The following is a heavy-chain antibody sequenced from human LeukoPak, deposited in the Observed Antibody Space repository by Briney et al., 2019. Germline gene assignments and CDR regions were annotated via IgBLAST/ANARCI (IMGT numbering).Heavy chain of an antibody. CDR3: ARLFESGTYNNFFHY. D-gene: IGHD3-10*01. CDR2: ITATSSST. J-gene: IGHJ4*02. V-gene: IGHV3-23*01. CDR1: GFTFSTYA. Sequence: GGSLRLSCAASGFTFSTYAMSWVRQAPGKGLEWVSAITATSSSTYHADSVQGRFTISRDNSKNTLYLQMNSLRTEDTAQYYFARLFESGTYNNFFHYWGGGTVVSVSS.